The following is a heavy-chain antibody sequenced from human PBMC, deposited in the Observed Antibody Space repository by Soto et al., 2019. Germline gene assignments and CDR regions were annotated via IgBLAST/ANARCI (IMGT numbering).Heavy chain of an antibody. CDR3: ARELVVVPAANDAFDI. Sequence: ASVKVSCKASGYTFTGYYMHWVRQAPGQGLEWMGWINPNSGGTNYAQKFQGWVTMTRDTSTSTAYMELSRLRSDDTAVYYCARELVVVPAANDAFDIWGQGTVVTVSS. V-gene: IGHV1-2*04. D-gene: IGHD2-2*01. CDR2: INPNSGGT. J-gene: IGHJ3*02. CDR1: GYTFTGYY.